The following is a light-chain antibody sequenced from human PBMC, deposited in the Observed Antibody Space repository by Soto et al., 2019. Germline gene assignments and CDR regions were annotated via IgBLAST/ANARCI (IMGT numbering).Light chain of an antibody. CDR1: QSSGRF. J-gene: IGKJ4*01. CDR3: QQSHSTPLT. CDR2: GTS. Sequence: DIQMTQSPSSVSASVGDRVTITCRASQSSGRFLNWFQQKPGEAPKLLVYGTSNLHSGVPSRFSGSGSETEFTLTISSLQLEDFGMFYCQQSHSTPLTFGGGTRVE. V-gene: IGKV1-39*01.